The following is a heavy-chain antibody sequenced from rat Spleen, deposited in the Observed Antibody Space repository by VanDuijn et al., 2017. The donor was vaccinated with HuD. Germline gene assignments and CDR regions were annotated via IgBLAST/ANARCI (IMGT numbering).Heavy chain of an antibody. CDR2: IIYDGSST. J-gene: IGHJ2*01. CDR3: ARQVITMMVVTSFDY. Sequence: EVQLVESGGGLVQPGRSLKLSCAASGFTYSNYVMAWVRQAPTKGLEWVATIIYDGSSTYYRDSVKGRFTISRDNAKSTLYLQMDSLRSEDTATYYCARQVITMMVVTSFDYWGQGAMVTVSP. CDR1: GFTYSNYV. D-gene: IGHD1-12*02. V-gene: IGHV5-29*01.